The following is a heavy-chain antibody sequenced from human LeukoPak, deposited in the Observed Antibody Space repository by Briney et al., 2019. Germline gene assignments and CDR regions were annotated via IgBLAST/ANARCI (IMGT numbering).Heavy chain of an antibody. CDR2: FDPEDGET. CDR3: ATVAGYCSSTSCSSNWFDP. D-gene: IGHD2-2*03. CDR1: GYTLTELS. V-gene: IGHV1-24*01. Sequence: ASVKVSCKVSGYTLTELSRHWVRQAPGKGLEWMGGFDPEDGETIYAQKFQGRVTMTEDTSTDTAYMELSSLRSEDTAVYYCATVAGYCSSTSCSSNWFDPWGQGTLVTVSS. J-gene: IGHJ5*02.